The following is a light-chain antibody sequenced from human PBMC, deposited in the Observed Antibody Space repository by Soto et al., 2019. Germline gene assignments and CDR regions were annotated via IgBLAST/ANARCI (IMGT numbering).Light chain of an antibody. Sequence: VLTQPASVSGSPGQSIAISCTGTSSDVGGYNSVSWYQHHPGKAPKLMIYDVNYRPSGISDRFSGSKSGNTASLTISGLQAEDEADYYCSSYTSSSTLVFGTGTKVTVL. CDR1: SSDVGGYNS. CDR2: DVN. V-gene: IGLV2-14*03. CDR3: SSYTSSSTLV. J-gene: IGLJ1*01.